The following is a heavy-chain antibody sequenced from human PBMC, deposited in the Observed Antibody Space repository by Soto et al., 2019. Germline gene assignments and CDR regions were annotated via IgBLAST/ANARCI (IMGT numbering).Heavy chain of an antibody. D-gene: IGHD6-13*01. Sequence: SGPTLVNPTQTLTLTCTFSGFSLSTSGVGVGWIRQPPGKALEWLALIYWDDDKRYSPSLKSRLTITKDTSRNQVVLTMTNMDPVDTATYYCAHNTQYRSYSNPFRIASTGPTPFDYWGQGTLVTVSS. CDR1: GFSLSTSGVG. V-gene: IGHV2-5*02. CDR3: AHNTQYRSYSNPFRIASTGPTPFDY. J-gene: IGHJ4*02. CDR2: IYWDDDK.